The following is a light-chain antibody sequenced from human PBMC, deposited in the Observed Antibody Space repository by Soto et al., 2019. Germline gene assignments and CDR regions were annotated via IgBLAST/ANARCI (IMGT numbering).Light chain of an antibody. CDR1: SSDVGAYNY. J-gene: IGLJ2*01. CDR2: EVT. V-gene: IGLV2-14*01. Sequence: QSALTQPASVSGSPGQSITISCTGSSSDVGAYNYVSWYQQHPGKAPRLMIYEVTNRPSGVSNRFSGYKSGNTASLTISGLRAEDEADYYCSSYTSGSTLVVFGGGTQLTVL. CDR3: SSYTSGSTLVV.